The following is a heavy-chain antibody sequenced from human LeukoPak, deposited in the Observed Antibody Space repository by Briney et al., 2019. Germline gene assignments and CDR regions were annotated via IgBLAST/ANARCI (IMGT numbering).Heavy chain of an antibody. D-gene: IGHD6-13*01. CDR1: GYTFTGYY. J-gene: IGHJ4*02. Sequence: ASVKVSCKACGYTFTGYYMHWVRQAPGQGLEWMGRINPNSGGTNYAQKRHGRVTMTRDTSISTAYMELSRLRSDDTAVYYCARGVYQGDYFDYWGQGTLVTVSS. V-gene: IGHV1-2*06. CDR2: INPNSGGT. CDR3: ARGVYQGDYFDY.